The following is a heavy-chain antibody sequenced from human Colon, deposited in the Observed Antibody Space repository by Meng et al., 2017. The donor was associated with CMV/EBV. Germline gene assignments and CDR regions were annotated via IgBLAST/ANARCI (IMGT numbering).Heavy chain of an antibody. CDR1: GDSITGYY. Sequence: SETLSLTCNVSGDSITGYYWTWIRQPPGKGLEWIGYISHTGRTNYNPSLKTEVTISVDTSKNQFSLTLNSVTAADTAVYYCARIYEGSYFIPEYWGQGTLVTVSS. D-gene: IGHD1-26*01. CDR2: ISHTGRT. CDR3: ARIYEGSYFIPEY. J-gene: IGHJ4*02. V-gene: IGHV4-59*01.